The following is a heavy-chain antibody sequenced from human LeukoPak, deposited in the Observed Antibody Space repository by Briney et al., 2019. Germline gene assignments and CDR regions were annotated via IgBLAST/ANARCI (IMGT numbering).Heavy chain of an antibody. Sequence: GESLKISCKSSGYSFTTNWIGWVRQMPGKGLEWMGIIYPGDSDTRYSPSFQGQVTISADKSISTAYLQWSSLKASDTAMYYCARFHSSGYSRWFDPGGQGTLVTVSS. V-gene: IGHV5-51*01. CDR1: GYSFTTNW. J-gene: IGHJ5*02. CDR3: ARFHSSGYSRWFDP. CDR2: IYPGDSDT. D-gene: IGHD3-22*01.